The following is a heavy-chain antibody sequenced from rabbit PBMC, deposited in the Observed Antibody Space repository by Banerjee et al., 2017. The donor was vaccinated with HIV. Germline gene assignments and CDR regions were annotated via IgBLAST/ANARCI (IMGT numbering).Heavy chain of an antibody. V-gene: IGHV1S40*01. CDR3: SRGGIFYTGSIYLSPYFNL. Sequence: QSLEESGGDLVKPEGSLTLTCKASGFDFNSKTMCWFRQAPGKGPEWIACIGAGDGSTDYASWAKGRFTISKTSSTTVTLQMTSLTAADTATYFCSRGGIFYTGSIYLSPYFNLWGPGTLVTVS. CDR2: IGAGDGST. D-gene: IGHD8-1*01. CDR1: GFDFNSKT. J-gene: IGHJ4*01.